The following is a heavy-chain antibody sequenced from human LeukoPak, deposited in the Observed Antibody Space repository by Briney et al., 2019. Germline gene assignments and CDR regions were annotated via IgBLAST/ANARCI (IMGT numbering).Heavy chain of an antibody. D-gene: IGHD6-19*01. CDR3: ARSSKSPLNPGIAVAPFDY. V-gene: IGHV4-39*01. J-gene: IGHJ4*02. Sequence: PSETLSLTCTVSGGPISSSSYYWGWIREPPGKGLEWIGSIYYSGSTYYNPSLKSRVTISVDTSKNQFSLKLSSVTAADTAVYYCARSSKSPLNPGIAVAPFDYWGQGTLVTVSS. CDR2: IYYSGST. CDR1: GGPISSSSYY.